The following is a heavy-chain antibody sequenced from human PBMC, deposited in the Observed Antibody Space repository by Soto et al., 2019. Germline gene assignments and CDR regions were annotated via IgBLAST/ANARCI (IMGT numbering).Heavy chain of an antibody. J-gene: IGHJ4*02. CDR2: IDYSGST. V-gene: IGHV4-39*01. D-gene: IGHD3-10*01. CDR3: ARHYGSGSYYKPFQY. CDR1: GGSISSSNYY. Sequence: QLQLQESGPGLVKPSETLSLTCTVSGGSISSSNYYWGWIRQPPGKGLEWIATIDYSGSTYYNPPLKSRVTIPADTSKNQVSLNLSSVTAADTAVYYCARHYGSGSYYKPFQYWGQGTLVTVSS.